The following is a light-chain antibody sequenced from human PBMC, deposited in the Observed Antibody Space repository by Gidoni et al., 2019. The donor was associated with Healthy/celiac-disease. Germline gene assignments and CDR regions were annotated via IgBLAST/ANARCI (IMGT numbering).Light chain of an antibody. V-gene: IGKV3-15*01. J-gene: IGKJ1*01. CDR2: GES. CDR1: QSVSSN. CDR3: QQYNNWPPRT. Sequence: EIVMTQSPATLSVSPGERATLSCRASQSVSSNLAWYQQKPGQAPRLLIYGESTRATGIPARFSGSGSGTEFTLTISILQSEDFAVYYCQQYNNWPPRTFGQGTKVEIK.